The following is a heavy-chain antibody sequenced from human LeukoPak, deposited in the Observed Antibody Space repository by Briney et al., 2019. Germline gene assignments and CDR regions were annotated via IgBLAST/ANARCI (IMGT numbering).Heavy chain of an antibody. J-gene: IGHJ3*02. CDR1: GGTFSSYA. D-gene: IGHD3-22*01. CDR3: ARDLDYEGAFDI. V-gene: IGHV1-69*05. Sequence: SVKVSCKASGGTFSSYAISWVRQAPGQGLEWMGGIIPIFGTANYAQKFQGRVTMTRDMSTSTVYMELSSLRSEDTAVYYCARDLDYEGAFDIWGQGTMVTVSS. CDR2: IIPIFGTA.